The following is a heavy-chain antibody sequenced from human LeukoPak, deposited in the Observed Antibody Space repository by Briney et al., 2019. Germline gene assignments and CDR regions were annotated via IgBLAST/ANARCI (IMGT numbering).Heavy chain of an antibody. V-gene: IGHV3-48*02. CDR3: ARDGEMAMARGY. D-gene: IGHD5-24*01. CDR2: ISSSSTI. Sequence: QPGGSLRLSCAASGFSFSSYSMNWVRQAPGKGLEWVSYISSSSTIYYADSVKGRFTISRDNAKNSLYLQMNSLRDEDTAVYYCARDGEMAMARGYWGQGTLVTVSS. CDR1: GFSFSSYS. J-gene: IGHJ4*02.